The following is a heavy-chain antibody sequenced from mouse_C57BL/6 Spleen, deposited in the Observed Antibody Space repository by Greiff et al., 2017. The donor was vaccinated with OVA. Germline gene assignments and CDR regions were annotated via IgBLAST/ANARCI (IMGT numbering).Heavy chain of an antibody. Sequence: VQLQQSDAELVRPGASVTISCKASGYTFTDHTIHWMKQRPEQGLEWIGDIYPRDGSTKYNAKFKGKATLTADKSSSTAYMKLTSLTSEDSAVYFGSRDEDDWYFEVWGTGTTVTVSS. J-gene: IGHJ1*03. CDR2: IYPRDGST. CDR1: GYTFTDHT. CDR3: SRDEDDWYFEV. V-gene: IGHV1-78*01.